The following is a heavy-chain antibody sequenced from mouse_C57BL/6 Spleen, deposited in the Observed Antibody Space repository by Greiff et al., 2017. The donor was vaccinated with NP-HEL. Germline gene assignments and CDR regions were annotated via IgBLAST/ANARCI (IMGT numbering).Heavy chain of an antibody. D-gene: IGHD2-2*01. V-gene: IGHV5-17*01. CDR3: AKIYYGYDAYAMDY. CDR2: ISSGSSTI. Sequence: EVMLVESGGGLVKPGGSLKLSCAASGFTFSDYGMHWVRQAPEKGLEWVAYISSGSSTIYYADTVKGRFTISRDNAKNTLFLQMTSLRSEDTAMYYCAKIYYGYDAYAMDYWGQGTSVTVSS. J-gene: IGHJ4*01. CDR1: GFTFSDYG.